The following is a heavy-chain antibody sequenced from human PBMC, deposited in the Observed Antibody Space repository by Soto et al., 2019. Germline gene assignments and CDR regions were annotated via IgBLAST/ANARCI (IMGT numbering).Heavy chain of an antibody. CDR2: ISSSSSYI. D-gene: IGHD5-18*01. J-gene: IGHJ4*02. Sequence: GGSLRLSCAASGFTFSSYSMNWVRQAPGKGLEWVSSISSSSSYIYYADSVKGRFTISRDNAKNSLYLQMNSLRAEDTAVYYCARDPPYSYGYSWTRYFDYWGQGTLVTVSS. V-gene: IGHV3-21*01. CDR1: GFTFSSYS. CDR3: ARDPPYSYGYSWTRYFDY.